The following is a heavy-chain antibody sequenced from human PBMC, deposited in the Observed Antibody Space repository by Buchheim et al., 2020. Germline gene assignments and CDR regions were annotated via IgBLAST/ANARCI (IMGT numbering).Heavy chain of an antibody. D-gene: IGHD3-16*01. Sequence: QVHLVESGGGVVQPGRSLRLSCAASGFTFTTYGMHWVRQAPGKGLEWVAVISDTNNEYYADSVKGRFTISRDTSSSTLYLQMNSLRPEDTAVYYCARSDGGAVVNPEHWGQGAL. CDR1: GFTFTTYG. J-gene: IGHJ4*02. CDR2: ISDTNNE. CDR3: ARSDGGAVVNPEH. V-gene: IGHV3-30*04.